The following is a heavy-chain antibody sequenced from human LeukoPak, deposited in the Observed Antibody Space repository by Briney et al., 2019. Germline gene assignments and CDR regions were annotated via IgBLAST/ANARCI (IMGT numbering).Heavy chain of an antibody. Sequence: ASVKVSCKASGYTFTSYGISWVRQAPGQGLKWMGWISAYNGNTNYAQKLQGRVTMTTDTSTSTAYMELRSLRSDDTAVYYCARGVLRFLEWPGSAFDIWGQGTMVTVSS. CDR2: ISAYNGNT. V-gene: IGHV1-18*01. CDR3: ARGVLRFLEWPGSAFDI. J-gene: IGHJ3*02. D-gene: IGHD3-3*01. CDR1: GYTFTSYG.